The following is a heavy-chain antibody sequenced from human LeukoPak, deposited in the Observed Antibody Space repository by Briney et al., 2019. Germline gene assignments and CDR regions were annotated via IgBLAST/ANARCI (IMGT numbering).Heavy chain of an antibody. CDR3: ARAGGGYRPDGGYNWFDP. D-gene: IGHD3-22*01. V-gene: IGHV1-18*01. CDR1: GGTFSSYA. Sequence: ASVKVSCKASGGTFSSYAISWVRQAPGQGLEWMGWISAYNGNTNYAQKLQGRVTMTTDTSTSTAYMELRSLRSDDTAVYYCARAGGGYRPDGGYNWFDPWGQGTLVTVSS. CDR2: ISAYNGNT. J-gene: IGHJ5*02.